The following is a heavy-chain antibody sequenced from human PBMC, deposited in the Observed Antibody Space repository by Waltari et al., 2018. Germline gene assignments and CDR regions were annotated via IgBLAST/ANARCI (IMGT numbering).Heavy chain of an antibody. CDR2: VHHSGKT. J-gene: IGHJ4*02. CDR3: AGDRAIGLFFDY. Sequence: QVQLPESGQGLVKPSGTLSLTCAVSGDSVSGNYWWSWVRQAPEQGLEWIGQVHHSGKTTYNPFIQSRGTISVDSPKNQFSLTLKSVTAADTAVYYCAGDRAIGLFFDYWGRGTLVTVSS. V-gene: IGHV4-4*02. CDR1: GDSVSGNYW. D-gene: IGHD2-2*01.